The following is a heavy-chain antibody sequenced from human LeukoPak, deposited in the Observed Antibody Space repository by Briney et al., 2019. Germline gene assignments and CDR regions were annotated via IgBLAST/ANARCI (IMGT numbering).Heavy chain of an antibody. V-gene: IGHV3-48*03. CDR2: ISNSGSTK. CDR3: ARDLGDGFHI. CDR1: GFTYNIYE. J-gene: IGHJ3*02. D-gene: IGHD3-16*01. Sequence: PGGCLRLSCAASGFTYNIYEMNGVRQAPGKGREWVSYISNSGSTKYYADSVKGGFTISRDNAKKSLYVRMNSLRAEDTAVYYCARDLGDGFHIWAEGTMVSVSS.